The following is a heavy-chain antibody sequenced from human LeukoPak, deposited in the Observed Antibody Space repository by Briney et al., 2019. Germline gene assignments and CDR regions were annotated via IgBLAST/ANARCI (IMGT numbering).Heavy chain of an antibody. CDR3: ARAYNWNPVD. D-gene: IGHD1-20*01. CDR2: ISGSGDIT. J-gene: IGHJ4*02. CDR1: GFTFSNYA. V-gene: IGHV3-23*01. Sequence: PGGFLRLSCAASGFTFSNYAMNWVRQAPGKGLEGVSVISGSGDITFYADSVKGRFTVSRDSSKNTLYLQMNSLGAEDTAIYYCARAYNWNPVDWGQGTLVTVSS.